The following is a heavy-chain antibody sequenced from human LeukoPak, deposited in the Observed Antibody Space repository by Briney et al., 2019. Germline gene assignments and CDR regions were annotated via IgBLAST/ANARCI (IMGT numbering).Heavy chain of an antibody. CDR3: TTNPYSSSWLAGAFAV. J-gene: IGHJ3*01. V-gene: IGHV3-15*01. CDR1: GFIFSNAW. CDR2: IKSNSNGGTI. D-gene: IGHD6-13*01. Sequence: GGSLRLSCAASGFIFSNAWMSWVRQAPGKGLEWVGRIKSNSNGGTIDYAAPVKGRFTISRDDPKNTLYLRMNSLKTEDTGVYYCTTNPYSSSWLAGAFAVWGQGTVVSVSS.